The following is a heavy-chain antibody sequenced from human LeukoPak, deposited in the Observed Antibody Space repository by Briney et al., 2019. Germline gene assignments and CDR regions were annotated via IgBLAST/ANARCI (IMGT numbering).Heavy chain of an antibody. CDR3: ARITPLGIAAAGTIDY. V-gene: IGHV4-39*07. CDR1: GGSISSSSYY. J-gene: IGHJ4*02. CDR2: IYYSGST. Sequence: SETLSLTCTVSGGSISSSSYYWGWIRQPPGKGLEWIGSIYYSGSTYYNPSLKSRVTISVDTSKNQFSLKLSSVTAADTAVYYCARITPLGIAAAGTIDYWGQGTLVTVSS. D-gene: IGHD6-13*01.